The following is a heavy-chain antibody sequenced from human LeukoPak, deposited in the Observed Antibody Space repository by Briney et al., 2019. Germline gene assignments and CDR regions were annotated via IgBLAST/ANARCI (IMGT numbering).Heavy chain of an antibody. Sequence: GGSLRLSCAASGFTFSSYAMSWVHQAPGKGLEWVSAISGSGGSTYYADSVKGRFTISRDNSKNTLYLQMNSLRAEDTAVYNCAKDGSRDYVWGSYRQPYYFDYWGQGTLVTVSS. V-gene: IGHV3-23*01. CDR3: AKDGSRDYVWGSYRQPYYFDY. CDR1: GFTFSSYA. D-gene: IGHD3-16*02. CDR2: ISGSGGST. J-gene: IGHJ4*02.